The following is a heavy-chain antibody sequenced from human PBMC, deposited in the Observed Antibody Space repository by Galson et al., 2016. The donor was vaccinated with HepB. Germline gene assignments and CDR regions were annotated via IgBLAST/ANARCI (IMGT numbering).Heavy chain of an antibody. CDR2: IDAGNGNT. D-gene: IGHD2/OR15-2a*01. CDR1: RYTFTNYA. J-gene: IGHJ6*02. CDR3: ARGDVIPSTFYYYYSGLDV. V-gene: IGHV1-3*01. Sequence: SRYTFTNYAIHWVRQAPGQRLEWMGWIDAGNGNTKYSQKFQGRVTIARDTSASTAYMELSSLRSEDTAVYYCARGDVIPSTFYYYYSGLDVWGQGTTVTVSS.